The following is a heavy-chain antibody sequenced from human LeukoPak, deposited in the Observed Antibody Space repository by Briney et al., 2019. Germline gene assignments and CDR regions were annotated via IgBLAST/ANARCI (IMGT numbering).Heavy chain of an antibody. CDR3: ARSDGRGYYYYYYMDV. V-gene: IGHV1-18*01. Sequence: GASVKVSCKASGYTFTSYGISWVRQAPGQGLEWMGWISAYNGNTNYAQKLQGRVTMTTDTSTSTAYMELRSLRSDDTAVYYCARSDGRGYYYYYYMDVWGKGTTVTVSS. CDR2: ISAYNGNT. J-gene: IGHJ6*03. D-gene: IGHD3-10*01. CDR1: GYTFTSYG.